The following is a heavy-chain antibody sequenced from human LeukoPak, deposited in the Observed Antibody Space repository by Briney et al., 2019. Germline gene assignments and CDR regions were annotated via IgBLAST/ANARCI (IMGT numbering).Heavy chain of an antibody. CDR3: ARDRGYCSSTSCYYFDY. J-gene: IGHJ4*02. CDR1: GFTFSSYG. V-gene: IGHV3-7*03. D-gene: IGHD2-2*01. CDR2: IKQDGSEK. Sequence: GGSLRLSCAASGFTFSSYGMHWVRQAPGKGLEWVANIKQDGSEKYYVDSVKGRFTISRDNAKNSLYLQMNSLRAEDTAVYYCARDRGYCSSTSCYYFDYWGQGTLVTVSS.